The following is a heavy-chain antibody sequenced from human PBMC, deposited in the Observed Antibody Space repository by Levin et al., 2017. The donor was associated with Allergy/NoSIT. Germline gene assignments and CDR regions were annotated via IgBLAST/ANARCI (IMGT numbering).Heavy chain of an antibody. CDR1: GGSFSGYY. J-gene: IGHJ6*02. CDR2: INHSGST. Sequence: KASETLSLTCAVYGGSFSGYYWSWIRQPPGKGLEWIGEINHSGSTNYNPSLKSRVTISVDTSKNQFSLKLSSVTAADTAVYYCARVRTDYLADYYYYGMDVWGQGTTVTVSS. D-gene: IGHD4-11*01. V-gene: IGHV4-34*01. CDR3: ARVRTDYLADYYYYGMDV.